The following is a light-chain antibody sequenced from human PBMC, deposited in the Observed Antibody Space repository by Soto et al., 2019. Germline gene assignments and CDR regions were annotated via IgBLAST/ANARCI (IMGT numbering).Light chain of an antibody. CDR2: YDS. CDR3: QVWDSSSDHYV. CDR1: NIGSKS. J-gene: IGLJ1*01. V-gene: IGLV3-21*04. Sequence: SSELTQPPSGSVAPGKTARITCGGNNIGSKSVHWYQQKPGQAPVLVIYYDSDRPSGIPERFSGSNSGNTATLTISRVEAGDEADYYCQVWDSSSDHYVFGTGTKVTVL.